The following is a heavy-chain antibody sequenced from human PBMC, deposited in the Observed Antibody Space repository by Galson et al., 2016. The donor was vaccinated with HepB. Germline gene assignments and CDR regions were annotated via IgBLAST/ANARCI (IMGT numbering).Heavy chain of an antibody. CDR1: GGSISSSNYY. Sequence: SETLSLTCTVSGGSISSSNYYWGWIRQPPGKGLEWIGSINFSGSSYYNPSLKSRVTISGDTSKNQFSLKMRYVTAADTAVYYCASPTMTMIHWGQGTLVTVSS. V-gene: IGHV4-39*01. D-gene: IGHD3-22*01. CDR2: INFSGSS. CDR3: ASPTMTMIH. J-gene: IGHJ4*02.